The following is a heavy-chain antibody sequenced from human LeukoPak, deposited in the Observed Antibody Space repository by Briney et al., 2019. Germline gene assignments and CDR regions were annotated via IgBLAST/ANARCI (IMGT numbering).Heavy chain of an antibody. CDR3: ARVRQLVRGNWFDP. CDR1: GGSISSSSYY. J-gene: IGHJ5*02. D-gene: IGHD6-13*01. Sequence: PSETLSLTCTVSGGSISSSSYYWGWIRQPPGKGLEWIGSIYYSGSTYYNPSLKSRVTISVDTSKNQFSLKLSSVTAADTAVYYCARVRQLVRGNWFDPWGQGTLVTVSS. V-gene: IGHV4-39*07. CDR2: IYYSGST.